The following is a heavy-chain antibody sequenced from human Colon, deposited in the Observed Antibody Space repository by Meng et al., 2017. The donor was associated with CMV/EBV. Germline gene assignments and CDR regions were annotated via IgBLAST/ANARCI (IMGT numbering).Heavy chain of an antibody. D-gene: IGHD3-3*01. Sequence: GGSLRLSCAAAGFTLSNSWVTWVRQAPGKGLEWVCRIKSRSDGGTTDYATPVKGRFTMSREDSKNILYLQMDSLKTEDTAVYYCVGVVSRFSVHDLIDQYYGMDVWGQGTTVTVSS. V-gene: IGHV3-15*01. CDR2: IKSRSDGGTT. CDR3: VGVVSRFSVHDLIDQYYGMDV. J-gene: IGHJ6*02. CDR1: GFTLSNSW.